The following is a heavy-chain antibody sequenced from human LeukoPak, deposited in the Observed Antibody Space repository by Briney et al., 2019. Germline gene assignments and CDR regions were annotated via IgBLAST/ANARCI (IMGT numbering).Heavy chain of an antibody. D-gene: IGHD3-10*01. J-gene: IGHJ4*02. CDR1: GFTFTSSA. V-gene: IGHV1-58*02. CDR3: AAGYYGSGSYYLDH. CDR2: IVVGSGNT. Sequence: SVKVSCKASGFTFTSSAMQWVRQARRQRLEWIGWIVVGSGNTNYAQKFQERVTITRDMSTSTAYMELSSLRSEDTAVYYCAAGYYGSGSYYLDHWGQGTLVTVSS.